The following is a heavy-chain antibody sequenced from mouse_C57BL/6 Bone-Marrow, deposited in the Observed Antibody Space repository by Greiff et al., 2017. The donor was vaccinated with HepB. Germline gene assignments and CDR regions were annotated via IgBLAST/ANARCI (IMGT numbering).Heavy chain of an antibody. V-gene: IGHV2-5*01. D-gene: IGHD1-1*01. CDR1: GFSLTSYG. J-gene: IGHJ1*03. Sequence: QVQLQQSGPGLVQPSQSLSITCTVSGFSLTSYGVHWVRQSPGKGLEWLGVIWRGGSTDYNAAFMSRLSITKDNSKSQVFFKMNSLQADDTAIYYCAKPITTVVAPYWYFDVWGTGTTVTVSS. CDR3: AKPITTVVAPYWYFDV. CDR2: IWRGGST.